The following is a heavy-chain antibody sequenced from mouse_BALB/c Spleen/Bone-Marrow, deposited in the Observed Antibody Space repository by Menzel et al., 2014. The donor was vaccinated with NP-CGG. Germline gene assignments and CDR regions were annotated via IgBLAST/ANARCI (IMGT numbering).Heavy chain of an antibody. Sequence: QVQLQQSGPELVKPGASVKISCKASGYAFSSSWMNWVKQRPGQGLEWIGRIYPADGDTHYNGKFKGKATLTADKSSSTAYMHLSSLTSVDSAVYFCARSDGYRALDYWGQGTSVTVSS. CDR2: IYPADGDT. V-gene: IGHV1-82*01. CDR1: GYAFSSSW. D-gene: IGHD2-3*01. J-gene: IGHJ4*01. CDR3: ARSDGYRALDY.